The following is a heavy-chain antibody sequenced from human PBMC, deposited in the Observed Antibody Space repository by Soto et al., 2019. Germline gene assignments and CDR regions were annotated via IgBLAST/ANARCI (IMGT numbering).Heavy chain of an antibody. V-gene: IGHV4-39*02. D-gene: IGHD2-15*01. CDR2: IYYSGST. CDR3: AREGAYCSGGSCAYNWFDP. J-gene: IGHJ5*02. CDR1: GGSISSSSYY. Sequence: QLRLQESGPGLVKPSETLSLTCTVSGGSISSSSYYWGWIRQPPGKGLEWIGSIYYSGSTYYNPSLKSRVTISVDTSKNQFSLKLSSVTAADTAVYYCAREGAYCSGGSCAYNWFDPWGQGTLVTVSS.